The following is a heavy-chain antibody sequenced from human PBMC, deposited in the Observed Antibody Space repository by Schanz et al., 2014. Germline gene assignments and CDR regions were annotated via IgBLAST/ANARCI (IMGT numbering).Heavy chain of an antibody. CDR1: GGSITSSGFY. CDR2: IYYNGETP. CDR3: ARQGTTRFQYYMDV. V-gene: IGHV4-39*01. D-gene: IGHD1-1*01. Sequence: QVQLQESGPRLVKPSETLSLICTVSGGSITSSGFYWAWIRQPPGKGLEWIGSIYYNGETPLYTRSLKRRATMSADTSKNHFSLKLTAVAAADTAVYYCARQGTTRFQYYMDVWGEGTSVFVS. J-gene: IGHJ6*03.